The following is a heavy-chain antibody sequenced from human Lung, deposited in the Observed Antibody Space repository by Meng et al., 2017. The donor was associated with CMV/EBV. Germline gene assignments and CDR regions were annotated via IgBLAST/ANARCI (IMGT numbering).Heavy chain of an antibody. CDR3: ARDARGGANRAPFAP. CDR1: GGTFSSYT. J-gene: IGHJ5*02. D-gene: IGHD2/OR15-2a*01. V-gene: IGHV1-69*04. CDR2: IIPILGIA. Sequence: SXXVSXKASGGTFSSYTISWVRQAPGQGLEWMGRIIPILGIANYAQKFQGRVTITADKSTSTAYMELSSLRSEDTAVYYCARDARGGANRAPFAPWGQGTLVTVSS.